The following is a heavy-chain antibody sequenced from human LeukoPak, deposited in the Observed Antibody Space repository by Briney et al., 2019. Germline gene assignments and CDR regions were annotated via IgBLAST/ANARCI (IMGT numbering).Heavy chain of an antibody. D-gene: IGHD5-18*01. V-gene: IGHV3-48*03. CDR3: ARGSFGTAMARRMYNWFDP. J-gene: IGHJ5*02. CDR1: GFTFSSYE. CDR2: ISSSGSTI. Sequence: PGGSLRLSCAASGFTFSSYEMNWVRQAPGKGLEWVSYISSSGSTIYYADSVKGRFTISRDNAKNSLYLQMNSLRAEDTAVYYCARGSFGTAMARRMYNWFDPWGQGTLVTVSS.